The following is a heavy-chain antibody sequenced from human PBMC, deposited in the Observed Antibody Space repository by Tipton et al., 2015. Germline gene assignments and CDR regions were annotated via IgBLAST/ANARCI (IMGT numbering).Heavy chain of an antibody. CDR3: ARGTGYYFDSSGYYRNTRFDH. V-gene: IGHV4-59*13. Sequence: LRLSCTISGDSISSDYWWSWVRQPPGKGLEWIGFVYYDGSTYYNPSLESRVTLSVDMSKNQFSLRLSSVTAADTAVYFCARGTGYYFDSSGYYRNTRFDHWGQGALVTVSS. D-gene: IGHD3-22*01. CDR2: VYYDGST. CDR1: GDSISSDYW. J-gene: IGHJ4*02.